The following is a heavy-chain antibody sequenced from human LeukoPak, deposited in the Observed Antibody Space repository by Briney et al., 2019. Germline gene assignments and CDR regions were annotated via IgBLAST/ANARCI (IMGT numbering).Heavy chain of an antibody. Sequence: SETLSLTCAVYGGSFSGYYWSWIRQPPGKGLEWIGEINHSGSTNYNPSLKSRLTISVDTSKNQFCLKLSSVTAADTAVYYCARVVRGARYYYYYYGMDVWGQGTTVTVSS. D-gene: IGHD3-10*01. CDR2: INHSGST. J-gene: IGHJ6*02. CDR3: ARVVRGARYYYYYYGMDV. V-gene: IGHV4-34*01. CDR1: GGSFSGYY.